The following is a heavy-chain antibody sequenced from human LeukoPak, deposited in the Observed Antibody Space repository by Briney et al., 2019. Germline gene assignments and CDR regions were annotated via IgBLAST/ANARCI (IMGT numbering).Heavy chain of an antibody. CDR3: ARGVQGVSYYFDY. V-gene: IGHV5-51*01. CDR2: IYPGDSDT. D-gene: IGHD3-10*01. J-gene: IGHJ4*02. CDR1: GCSFTSYW. Sequence: GASLQISCKGSGCSFTSYWIGWVRQMPGKGLEGMGIIYPGDSDTRYSPSFQGQVTISADKSISTAYLQWSSLKASDTAMYYCARGVQGVSYYFDYWGQGTLVTVSS.